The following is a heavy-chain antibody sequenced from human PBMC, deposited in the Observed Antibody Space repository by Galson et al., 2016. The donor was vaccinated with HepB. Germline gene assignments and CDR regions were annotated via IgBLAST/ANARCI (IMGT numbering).Heavy chain of an antibody. CDR2: INQDGSEK. D-gene: IGHD4-17*01. Sequence: SLRLSCAASGFTFNFYLMSWVRQAPGKGLEWVANINQDGSEKSYMDSVKGRFTISRDNAKNSLYLQMNSLRAEDTAVDYCAKNSGAYVGDTFDMWGQGTMVTVSS. V-gene: IGHV3-7*03. CDR3: AKNSGAYVGDTFDM. J-gene: IGHJ3*02. CDR1: GFTFNFYL.